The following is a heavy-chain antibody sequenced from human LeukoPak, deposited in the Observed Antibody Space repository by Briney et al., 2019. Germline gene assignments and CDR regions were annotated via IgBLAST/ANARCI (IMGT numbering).Heavy chain of an antibody. CDR1: AYSFTSYC. Sequence: GVPLKISCQGSAYSFTSYCIGWVRQTPGQGLEWMRFISSVDPDTKYTPRSQRQVTMSADRSISIPYLQWSSLKASDTAMYYCARRGASSEDFHHLGQGTLVTVSS. CDR2: ISSVDPDT. V-gene: IGHV5-51*01. CDR3: ARRGASSEDFHH. J-gene: IGHJ1*01.